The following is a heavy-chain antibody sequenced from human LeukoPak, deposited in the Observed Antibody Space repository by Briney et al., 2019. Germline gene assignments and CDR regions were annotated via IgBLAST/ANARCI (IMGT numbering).Heavy chain of an antibody. CDR3: ARGQYYYFLTGFFDY. CDR1: GYTFTSYY. Sequence: GASVKLSCKASGYTFTSYYMHWVREAPGQGLGWMGIINPSGGSTSYEQKCQGRVTMTRDTSTSTVYMELNSLRSEDTAVYYCARGQYYYFLTGFFDYWGQGPLVTVSS. J-gene: IGHJ4*02. CDR2: INPSGGST. D-gene: IGHD3-9*01. V-gene: IGHV1-46*01.